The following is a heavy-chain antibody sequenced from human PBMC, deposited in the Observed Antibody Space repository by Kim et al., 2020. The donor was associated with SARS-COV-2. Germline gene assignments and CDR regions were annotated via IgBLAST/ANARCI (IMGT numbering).Heavy chain of an antibody. CDR2: INGGGTGT. J-gene: IGHJ4*02. D-gene: IGHD3-22*01. CDR3: AKGRTHDRSGFHFFDY. V-gene: IGHV3-23*01. Sequence: GWSLRLSCAVSGFTFSAYAMGWVRQAPGKGLEWVSIINGGGTGTYYADSVKGRFTISRDNSKNTLYLQMNSLRAEDTAVYFCAKGRTHDRSGFHFFDYWGQGTLVTVSS. CDR1: GFTFSAYA.